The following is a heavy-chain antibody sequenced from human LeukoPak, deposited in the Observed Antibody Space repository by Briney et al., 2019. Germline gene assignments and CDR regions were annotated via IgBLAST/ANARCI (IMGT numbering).Heavy chain of an antibody. Sequence: PSETLSLTCTVSGGSVSTNLYYWAWIRQPPGKGLEWVGNLFHSGTTYYNPSLKSRVSISVDTSKKQFSLKLNSVTAADTAVYYCARQGYGRSSFFDHWGQGTLVTVSS. CDR2: LFHSGTT. V-gene: IGHV4-39*01. D-gene: IGHD6-6*01. CDR3: ARQGYGRSSFFDH. CDR1: GGSVSTNLYY. J-gene: IGHJ4*02.